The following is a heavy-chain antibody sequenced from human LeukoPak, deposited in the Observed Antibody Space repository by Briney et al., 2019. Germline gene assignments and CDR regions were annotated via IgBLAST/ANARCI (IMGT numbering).Heavy chain of an antibody. V-gene: IGHV1-18*01. CDR2: IRAYNGNT. D-gene: IGHD5-12*01. J-gene: IGHJ2*01. CDR3: ARDLSGSVGYYWYFDL. CDR1: GYTFTGYG. Sequence: ASVKVSCKASGYTFTGYGISRVRQAPGQGLEWTGSIRAYNGNTNYAQKLQGRVTMTTDTSTSTAYMELRSLRSDDTAVYYCARDLSGSVGYYWYFDLWGRGTLVTVSS.